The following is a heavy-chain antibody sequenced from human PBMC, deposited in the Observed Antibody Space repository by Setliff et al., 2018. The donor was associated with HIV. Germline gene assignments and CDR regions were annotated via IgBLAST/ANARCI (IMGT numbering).Heavy chain of an antibody. J-gene: IGHJ6*03. Sequence: KASETLSLTCAVYGESFSGYYWSWVRQPPGKGLQWIGEIYHSGITNYSPSPKSRVIISVDQAKNQFSLKLSSVTDADTAVYYCARHFYYYDNNGYLQPYYYMDVWGKGTTVTVSS. D-gene: IGHD3-22*01. CDR2: IYHSGIT. CDR3: ARHFYYYDNNGYLQPYYYMDV. V-gene: IGHV4-34*01. CDR1: GESFSGYY.